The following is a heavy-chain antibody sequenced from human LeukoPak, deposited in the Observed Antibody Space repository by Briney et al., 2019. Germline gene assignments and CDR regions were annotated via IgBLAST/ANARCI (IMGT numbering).Heavy chain of an antibody. CDR2: ISGSGGGT. D-gene: IGHD6-13*01. CDR3: AGAWDSSRIDY. J-gene: IGHJ4*02. CDR1: GFTFGTYT. V-gene: IGHV3-23*01. Sequence: GGSLRLSCVASGFTFGTYTMTWVRQTPGKGLEWVSGISGSGGGTYYAGSLKGRFTISRDNSKNTLYLQMNSLRAEDTAVYYCAGAWDSSRIDYWGQGALDTVSS.